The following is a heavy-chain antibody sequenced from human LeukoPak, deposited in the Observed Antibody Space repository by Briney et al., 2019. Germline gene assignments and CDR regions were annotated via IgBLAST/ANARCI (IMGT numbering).Heavy chain of an antibody. J-gene: IGHJ4*02. D-gene: IGHD2-2*01. CDR2: INHSGST. CDR3: ASRVVVPAAPFDY. CDR1: GGSFSGYY. V-gene: IGHV4-34*01. Sequence: TSETLSLTCAVYGGSFSGYYWSWIRQPPGKGLEWIGEINHSGSTNYNPSLKSRVTISVDTSKNQFSLKLSSVTAADTAVYYCASRVVVPAAPFDYWGQGTLVTVSS.